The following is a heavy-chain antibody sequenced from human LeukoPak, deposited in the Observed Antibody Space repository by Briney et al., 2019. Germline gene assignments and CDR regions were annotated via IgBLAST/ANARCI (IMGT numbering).Heavy chain of an antibody. CDR1: GGSISSYF. CDR2: IHSGTT. Sequence: SETLSLTCSVSGGSISSYFLSWIRQPAGKGLEWIGRIHSGTTTYNPSLKSRVTMSLDTSKNQVSLTLRSVTAADTAVYYCARLSTVTTSFDYWGQGTLGTVSS. D-gene: IGHD4-11*01. J-gene: IGHJ4*02. V-gene: IGHV4-4*07. CDR3: ARLSTVTTSFDY.